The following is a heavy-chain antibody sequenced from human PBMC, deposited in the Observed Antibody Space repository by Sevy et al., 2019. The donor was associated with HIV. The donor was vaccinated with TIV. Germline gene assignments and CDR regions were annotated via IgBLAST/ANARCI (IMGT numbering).Heavy chain of an antibody. CDR3: AEVASGGCWFCAS. J-gene: IGHJ5*02. Sequence: GGSLRLSCAASGFTFSTYAMNWVRQAPGKGLEWVSSITGSADGTYYADSVKGRFTISRDNSKNTLYLQMNSLRADDTAVYYCAEVASGGCWFCASWGQGTLVAASS. CDR2: ITGSADGT. V-gene: IGHV3-23*01. CDR1: GFTFSTYA. D-gene: IGHD3-16*01.